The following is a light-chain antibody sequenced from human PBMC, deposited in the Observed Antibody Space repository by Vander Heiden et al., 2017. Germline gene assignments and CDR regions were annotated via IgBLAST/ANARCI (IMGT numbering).Light chain of an antibody. V-gene: IGKV1-39*01. Sequence: IQMTQSSSSLSASVCDSVTITSRASHSSLSYLNWYQQKPGKDPKLLIFAASSLQSGVPSGLSGGGSGTEFTLTISSLQPEEFAAYYCQQSYSIPRTFGQGTKVEIK. CDR2: AAS. J-gene: IGKJ1*01. CDR1: HSSLSY. CDR3: QQSYSIPRT.